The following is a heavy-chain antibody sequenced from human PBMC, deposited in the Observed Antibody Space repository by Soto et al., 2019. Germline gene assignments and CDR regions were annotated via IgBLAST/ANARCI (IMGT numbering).Heavy chain of an antibody. CDR2: IYYNGRT. D-gene: IGHD2-15*01. Sequence: SETLSLTCTVSGGSISSYNFYCSWIRQPPGQGLEWIGYIYYNGRTSSTPSLESRVSMAVEGSKNQFSLRRNSVSAADSAVYYCARDRSSSPESFDLWGPGTLVTVSS. CDR3: ARDRSSSPESFDL. CDR1: GGSISSYNFY. V-gene: IGHV4-30-4*01. J-gene: IGHJ4*02.